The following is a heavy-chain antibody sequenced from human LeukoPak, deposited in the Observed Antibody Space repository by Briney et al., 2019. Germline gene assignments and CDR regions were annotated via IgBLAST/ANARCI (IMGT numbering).Heavy chain of an antibody. CDR2: ISAYNGNT. CDR1: GYTFTSYG. D-gene: IGHD4-17*01. V-gene: IGHV1-18*01. J-gene: IGHJ5*02. CDR3: ARTTVTTGNWFDP. Sequence: ASVKVSCKASGYTFTSYGISWVRQAPGQGLEWMGWISAYNGNTNYAQKLQGRVTMTTDTSTSTAYMELRSLRSDDTAVYYRARTTVTTGNWFDPWDQGTLVTVSS.